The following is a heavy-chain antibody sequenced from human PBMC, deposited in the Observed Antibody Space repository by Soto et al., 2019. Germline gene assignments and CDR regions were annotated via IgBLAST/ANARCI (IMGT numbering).Heavy chain of an antibody. CDR1: GYSFTTHW. J-gene: IGHJ4*02. V-gene: IGHV5-51*01. CDR2: IYPDDSDA. CDR3: ARQYCRAGNCYFDY. D-gene: IGHD2-15*01. Sequence: PGESLKISCKGSGYSFTTHWIGWVRQMPGKGLEWMGNIYPDDSDATYSPSFQGQVTMSADKSITTAFLQWSSLKASDTAIYYCARQYCRAGNCYFDYWGQGTLVTV.